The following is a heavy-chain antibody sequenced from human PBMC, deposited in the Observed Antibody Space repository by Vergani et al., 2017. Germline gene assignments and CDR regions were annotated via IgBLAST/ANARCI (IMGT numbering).Heavy chain of an antibody. CDR2: ISYDGTQK. CDR3: ATKSWGRHGCQIGYFRE. J-gene: IGHJ1*01. V-gene: IGHV3-30*03. Sequence: QVHLVESGGGVVQPGRSLRLSCVVSGFTSSYYGMHWVRQAPGKGLEWVAVISYDGTQKYYADSVKGRFTISRDNSKSTLYLQMNSLRTEGTAVYYCATKSWGRHGCQIGYFREWGQGTLVTVSS. D-gene: IGHD5-24*01. CDR1: GFTSSYYG.